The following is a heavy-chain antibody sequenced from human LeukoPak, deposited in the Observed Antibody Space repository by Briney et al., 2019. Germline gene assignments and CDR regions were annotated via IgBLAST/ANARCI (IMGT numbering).Heavy chain of an antibody. V-gene: IGHV3-30*18. CDR2: ISYDGSNK. J-gene: IGHJ4*02. D-gene: IGHD2-21*02. CDR3: AKDTRCGGDCYSVGNY. Sequence: GGSLRLSCAASGFTFSSYGMHWVRQAPGKGLEGVAVISYDGSNKYYTDSVKGRFTISRDNSKNTLYLQLNSLKPEDTAVYYCAKDTRCGGDCYSVGNYWGQGTLVTVSS. CDR1: GFTFSSYG.